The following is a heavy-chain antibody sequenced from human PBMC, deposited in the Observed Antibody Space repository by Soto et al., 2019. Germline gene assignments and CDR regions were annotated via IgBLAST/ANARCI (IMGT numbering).Heavy chain of an antibody. CDR3: ARRARAVASRIYGMDV. Sequence: PGESLTISCNGSGYSFTSYWISWVRQMPGKGLEWMGRIDPSDSYTNYSPSFQGHVTISADKSISTAYLQWSSLKASDTAMYYCARRARAVASRIYGMDVWGQGTTVTVSS. J-gene: IGHJ6*02. V-gene: IGHV5-10-1*01. D-gene: IGHD6-19*01. CDR1: GYSFTSYW. CDR2: IDPSDSYT.